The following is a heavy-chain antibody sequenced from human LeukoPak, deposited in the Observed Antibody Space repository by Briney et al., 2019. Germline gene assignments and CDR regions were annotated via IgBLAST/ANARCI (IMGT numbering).Heavy chain of an antibody. J-gene: IGHJ4*02. CDR1: GFTFSSYA. CDR3: ARVFGEAVAGPGDY. Sequence: GSLRLSCAASGFTFSSYAMHWVRQAPGKGLEWVAVISYDGSNKYYADSVKGRFTISRDNSKNTLYLQMNSLRAEDTAVYYCARVFGEAVAGPGDYWGQGTLVTVSS. CDR2: ISYDGSNK. D-gene: IGHD6-19*01. V-gene: IGHV3-30-3*01.